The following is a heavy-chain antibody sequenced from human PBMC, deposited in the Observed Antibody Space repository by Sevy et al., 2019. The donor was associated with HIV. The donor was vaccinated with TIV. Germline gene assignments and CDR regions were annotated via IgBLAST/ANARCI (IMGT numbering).Heavy chain of an antibody. CDR1: GFPFSSYA. V-gene: IGHV3-23*01. CDR2: TGGRGGAT. CDR3: AKDVVAVVGDAFDV. D-gene: IGHD2-15*01. Sequence: GGSLRLSCAASGFPFSSYAMNWVRQGPGKGLEWVSATGGRGGATYYADSVKGRFTISRDNSKNTLYLQMDSLRAEDTAVYYCAKDVVAVVGDAFDVWGQGTMVIVSS. J-gene: IGHJ3*01.